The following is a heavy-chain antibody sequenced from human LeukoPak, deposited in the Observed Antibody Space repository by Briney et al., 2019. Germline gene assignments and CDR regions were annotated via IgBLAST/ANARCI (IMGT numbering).Heavy chain of an antibody. CDR3: ARRASYYGSGSYYKNWFDP. V-gene: IGHV4-34*01. D-gene: IGHD3-10*01. CDR2: INHSGST. J-gene: IGHJ5*02. CDR1: GGSFSGYY. Sequence: PSETLSLTCAVYGGSFSGYYWSWIRQPPGKGLEWIGEINHSGSTNYNPSLKSRVTISVDTSKNQFSLKLSSVTAADTAVYYCARRASYYGSGSYYKNWFDPWGQGTLVTVSS.